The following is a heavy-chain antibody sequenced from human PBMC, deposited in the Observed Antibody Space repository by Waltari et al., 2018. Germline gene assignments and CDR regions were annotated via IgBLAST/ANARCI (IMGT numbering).Heavy chain of an antibody. V-gene: IGHV1-69-2*01. CDR3: ATYCTNGVCSPRDAFDI. CDR2: VDPEDGET. Sequence: EVQLVQSGAEVKKPGATVKISCKASGYTFTDYYMHWVQQAPGKGLEWMGRVDPEDGETMYAEKFQGRVTITADTSTDTAYMELSSLRSEDTAVDYCATYCTNGVCSPRDAFDIWGQGTMVTVSS. D-gene: IGHD2-8*01. J-gene: IGHJ3*02. CDR1: GYTFTDYY.